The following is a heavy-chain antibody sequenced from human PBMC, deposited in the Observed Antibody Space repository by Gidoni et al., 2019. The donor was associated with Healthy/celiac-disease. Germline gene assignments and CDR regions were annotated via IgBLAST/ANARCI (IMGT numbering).Heavy chain of an antibody. CDR1: GFSLSTSGVG. J-gene: IGHJ3*02. Sequence: QITLKESGPTLVKPTQTLTLTCTFSGFSLSTSGVGVGWIRQPPGKALEWLALIYWDDDKRYSPSLKSRLTITKDTSKNQVVLTMTNMDPVDTATYYCAHRRDNCSSTSCYNDAFDIWGQGTMVTVSS. V-gene: IGHV2-5*02. D-gene: IGHD2-2*01. CDR3: AHRRDNCSSTSCYNDAFDI. CDR2: IYWDDDK.